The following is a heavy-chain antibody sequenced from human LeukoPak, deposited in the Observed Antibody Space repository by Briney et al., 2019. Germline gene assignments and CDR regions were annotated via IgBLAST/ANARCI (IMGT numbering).Heavy chain of an antibody. CDR3: ARLTNGLST. V-gene: IGHV4-34*01. CDR1: GGSFSGYY. Sequence: SETLSLTCAVYGGSFSGYYWSWIRQPPGKGLEWIGSIYYSGSTYYNPSLKSRVTISVDTSKNQFSLKLSSVTAADTAVYYCARLTNGLSTWGQGTLVTVSS. CDR2: IYYSGST. J-gene: IGHJ5*02. D-gene: IGHD1-1*01.